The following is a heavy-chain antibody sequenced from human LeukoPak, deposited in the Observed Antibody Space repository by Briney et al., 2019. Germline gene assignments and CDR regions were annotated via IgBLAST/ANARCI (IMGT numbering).Heavy chain of an antibody. CDR1: GGSLTSYY. J-gene: IGHJ4*02. CDR2: IYYRGSS. V-gene: IGHV4-59*01. Sequence: SETLFLTCSVSGGSLTSYYWSWIRQPPGKGLEWIGYIYYRGSSSYNPSLNSRVTISVDTSKKQLSLHLSSVTAADTAVYYCARGAWDVLEAGFDYWGQGTLVTVSS. D-gene: IGHD1-26*01. CDR3: ARGAWDVLEAGFDY.